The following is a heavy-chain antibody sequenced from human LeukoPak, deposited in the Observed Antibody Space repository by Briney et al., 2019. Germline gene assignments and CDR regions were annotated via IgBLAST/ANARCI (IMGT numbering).Heavy chain of an antibody. J-gene: IGHJ5*02. CDR1: GYTFTSYG. D-gene: IGHD3-3*01. V-gene: IGHV1-18*01. CDR3: ARDHTLSDDFWSGYYSWFDP. CDR2: ISAYNGNT. Sequence: GASVKVSCKASGYTFTSYGISWVRQAPGQGLEWMGWISAYNGNTNYAQKLQGRVTMTTDTSTSTAYMELRSLRSDDTAVYYCARDHTLSDDFWSGYYSWFDPWGQGTLVTVSS.